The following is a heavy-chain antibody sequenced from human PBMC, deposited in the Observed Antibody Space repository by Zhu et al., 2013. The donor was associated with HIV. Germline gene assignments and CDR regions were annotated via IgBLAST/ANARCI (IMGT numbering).Heavy chain of an antibody. CDR1: GYTFTGNF. CDR3: ARGGYCSGGSCSPTDAFDI. V-gene: IGHV1-2*02. Sequence: QVQLVQSGAEVREPGASVKVSCKASGYTFTGNFIYWLRQAPGQGLEWMGWINPNSGITNYAQKFQGRVTMTRDTSISTAYMELSRLRSDDTAVYYCARGGYCSGGSCSPTDAFDIWGQGTMVTVSS. J-gene: IGHJ3*02. CDR2: INPNSGIT. D-gene: IGHD2-15*01.